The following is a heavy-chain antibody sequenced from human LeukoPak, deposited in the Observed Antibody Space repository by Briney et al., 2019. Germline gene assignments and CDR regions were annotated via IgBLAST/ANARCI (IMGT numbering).Heavy chain of an antibody. V-gene: IGHV3-21*01. D-gene: IGHD3-22*01. CDR1: GVTFSSYGSYS. Sequence: GGSLRLSCAASGVTFSSYGSYSMNWVRQDPGKGLEWVSSISVRSSHIYYADSVKGRFTISRDNAKNSVYLQMNSLRAEDTAVYYCARGYDSSGHYPGALDYWGQGTLVTVSS. CDR3: ARGYDSSGHYPGALDY. J-gene: IGHJ4*02. CDR2: ISVRSSHI.